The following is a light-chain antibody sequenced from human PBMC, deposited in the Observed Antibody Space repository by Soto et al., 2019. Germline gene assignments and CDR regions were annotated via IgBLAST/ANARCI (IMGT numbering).Light chain of an antibody. CDR3: QQSFSTPPT. J-gene: IGKJ1*01. CDR2: AAF. CDR1: QSISTD. V-gene: IGKV1-39*01. Sequence: DIQMTQSPSSLSATVGDKVTISCRASQSISTDLNWYQQKPGKAPKLLIYAAFSLQSGVPSRFSGSGSGTDFTLTINNLQPEDFATYYCQQSFSTPPTFGQGTKVDIK.